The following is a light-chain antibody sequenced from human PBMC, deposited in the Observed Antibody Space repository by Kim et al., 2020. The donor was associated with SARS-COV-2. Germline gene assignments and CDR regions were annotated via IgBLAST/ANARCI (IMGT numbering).Light chain of an antibody. CDR2: QDI. Sequence: VCPGQTASSTCSGDKLGDKYVCWFQQKSGPSPVLVIYQDIKRPSGIPERFSGSNSGNTATLTISGTQAMDEADYDCQTWDSSTAVFGGGTQLTVL. V-gene: IGLV3-1*01. CDR3: QTWDSSTAV. J-gene: IGLJ2*01. CDR1: KLGDKY.